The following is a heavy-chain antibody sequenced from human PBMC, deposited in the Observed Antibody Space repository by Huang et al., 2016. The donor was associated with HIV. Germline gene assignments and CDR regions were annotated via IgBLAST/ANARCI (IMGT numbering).Heavy chain of an antibody. CDR2: ISASSGDT. J-gene: IGHJ3*02. Sequence: QIQLMQSGPELKQPGASVKVSCKASGYTFTSYGITWVRQAPGQGPGWMGVISASSGDTEYAQKFQGRVTLTTDTSTNIAYMELRSLRSDDTAKYYCARDPKYHRIGYYRQRRGIDIWGQGTMVIVSS. D-gene: IGHD3-22*01. CDR1: GYTFTSYG. V-gene: IGHV1-18*01. CDR3: ARDPKYHRIGYYRQRRGIDI.